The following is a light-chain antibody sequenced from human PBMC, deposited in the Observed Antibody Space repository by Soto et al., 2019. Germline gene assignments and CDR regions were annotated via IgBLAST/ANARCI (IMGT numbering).Light chain of an antibody. V-gene: IGLV1-47*01. CDR1: SYNIGSNY. Sequence: QSVLTQPPSASGTPGQMVTISCSGSSYNIGSNYVYWYQQLPGTAPKLLIYRNNQRPSGVPDRFSGSKSGTSASLAISGLRSEDEANYYCAAWDDSLSGVVFGGGTKLTVL. J-gene: IGLJ3*02. CDR3: AAWDDSLSGVV. CDR2: RNN.